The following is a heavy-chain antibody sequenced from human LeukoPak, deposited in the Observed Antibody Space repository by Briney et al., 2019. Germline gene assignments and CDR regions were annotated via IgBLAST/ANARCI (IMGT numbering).Heavy chain of an antibody. J-gene: IGHJ6*03. CDR3: TRRTYSAYMDV. V-gene: IGHV4-39*01. Sequence: SETLSLTCTVSGGSIISNTYYWVWIRQPPGKGLERIANMYSSGGTQYNPSLTNRVTISVDTSMNQFFLSLSSVTAADTAVYFCTRRTYSAYMDVWGQGTTVTVSS. CDR1: GGSIISNTYY. CDR2: MYSSGGT. D-gene: IGHD1-7*01.